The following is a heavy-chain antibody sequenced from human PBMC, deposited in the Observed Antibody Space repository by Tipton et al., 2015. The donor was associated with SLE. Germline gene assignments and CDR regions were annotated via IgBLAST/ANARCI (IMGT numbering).Heavy chain of an antibody. J-gene: IGHJ1*01. D-gene: IGHD2-2*01. V-gene: IGHV4-39*07. CDR3: ARDGCSSTSCYGYFQH. CDR1: GGSISSSSYY. CDR2: IYYSGST. Sequence: TLSLTCTVSGGSISSSSYYWGWIRQPPGKGLEWIGSIYYSGSTYYNPSLKSRVTISVDTSKNQFSLKLSSVTAADTAVYYCARDGCSSTSCYGYFQHWGQGTLVTVSS.